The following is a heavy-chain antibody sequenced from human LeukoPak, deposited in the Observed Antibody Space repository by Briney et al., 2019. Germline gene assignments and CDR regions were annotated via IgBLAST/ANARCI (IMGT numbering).Heavy chain of an antibody. V-gene: IGHV4-34*01. CDR3: ARRGFDY. J-gene: IGHJ4*02. D-gene: IGHD3-10*01. CDR1: GFTFSSYS. CDR2: INHSGST. Sequence: GSLRLSCAASGFTFSSYSMNWVRQPPGKGLEWIGEINHSGSTNYNPSLKSRVTISVDTSKNQFSLKLSSVTAADTAVYYCARRGFDYWGQGTLVTVSS.